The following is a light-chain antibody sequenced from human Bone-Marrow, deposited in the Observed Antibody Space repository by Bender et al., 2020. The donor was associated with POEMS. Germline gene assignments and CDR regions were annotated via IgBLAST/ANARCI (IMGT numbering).Light chain of an antibody. Sequence: QLVLTQSPSASASPGASVRLTCTLSSGLTSYAVAWHQQQSAKGPRYLMKVNSDGGHIKGDGVPDRFSGSRSGAEFYLTISSLQSEDEADYYCQTWDFGIQVFGGGTKLTVL. CDR1: SGLTSYA. CDR2: VNSDGGH. CDR3: QTWDFGIQV. V-gene: IGLV4-69*01. J-gene: IGLJ3*02.